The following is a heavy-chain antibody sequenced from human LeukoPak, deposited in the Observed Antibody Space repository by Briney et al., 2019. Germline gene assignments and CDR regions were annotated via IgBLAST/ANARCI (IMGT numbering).Heavy chain of an antibody. V-gene: IGHV4-59*08. Sequence: SETLSLTCTVSGGSINSYYWSWVRQPPGKGLDWVGYIYYSGSTNYNPSLKSRVTISVDTSKNQFSLKLSSVTAADTAVYYCARLPILSTAPFYYYYYGMDVWGQGTTVTVSS. J-gene: IGHJ6*02. CDR3: ARLPILSTAPFYYYYYGMDV. CDR1: GGSINSYY. D-gene: IGHD2-21*01. CDR2: IYYSGST.